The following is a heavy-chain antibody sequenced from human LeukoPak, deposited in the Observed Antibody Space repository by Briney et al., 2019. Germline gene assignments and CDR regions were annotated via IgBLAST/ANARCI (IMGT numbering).Heavy chain of an antibody. CDR2: SGWAGGTT. Sequence: GSLRLSCATSGFNFDRYTIHWVRQAPGKGLEWVSLSGWAGGTTFYSDSVRGRFTISRDSGRKSVYLQMTSLTTADTAFYFCAKELATLFFDYWGQGALVTVSS. D-gene: IGHD2-15*01. CDR1: GFNFDRYT. CDR3: AKELATLFFDY. V-gene: IGHV3-43*01. J-gene: IGHJ4*02.